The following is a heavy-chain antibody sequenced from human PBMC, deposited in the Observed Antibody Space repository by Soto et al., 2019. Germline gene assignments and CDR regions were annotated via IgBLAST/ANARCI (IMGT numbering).Heavy chain of an antibody. J-gene: IGHJ4*02. CDR1: GFTFSRYA. CDR3: ASYSGGYVTTAFDY. CDR2: INHSGST. Sequence: LSCAASGFTFSRYAMSWIRQPPGKGLEWIGEINHSGSTNYNPSLKSRVTISVDTSKNQFSLKLSSVTAADTAVYYCASYSGGYVTTAFDYCGQGTLVTVSS. D-gene: IGHD4-17*01. V-gene: IGHV4-34*01.